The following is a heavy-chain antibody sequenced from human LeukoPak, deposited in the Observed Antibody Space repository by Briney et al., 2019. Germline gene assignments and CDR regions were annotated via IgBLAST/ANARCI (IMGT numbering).Heavy chain of an antibody. CDR1: GGSISSYY. D-gene: IGHD6-6*01. J-gene: IGHJ5*02. Sequence: SETLSLTCTVSGGSISSYYWSWIRQPPGKGLEWIGYIYYSGSTNHNPSLKSRVTISADTSKNQFSLKLSSVTAADTAVYYCARDLSSSSYSWFNPWGQGTLVTVSS. CDR2: IYYSGST. CDR3: ARDLSSSSYSWFNP. V-gene: IGHV4-59*01.